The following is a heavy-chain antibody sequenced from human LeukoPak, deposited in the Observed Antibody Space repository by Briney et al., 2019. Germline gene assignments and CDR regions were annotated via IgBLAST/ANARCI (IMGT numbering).Heavy chain of an antibody. Sequence: GGSLRLSCKGFGFTFSKYGVHWVRQAPGKGLDWVAFIQFDESQKYYADSVRGRFTISRDNSKNTLYLRMNSLRAEDTAVYYCARGPSGYHNTGGQGTLVTVSS. V-gene: IGHV3-30*02. CDR1: GFTFSKYG. CDR2: IQFDESQK. CDR3: ARGPSGYHNT. J-gene: IGHJ4*02. D-gene: IGHD5-12*01.